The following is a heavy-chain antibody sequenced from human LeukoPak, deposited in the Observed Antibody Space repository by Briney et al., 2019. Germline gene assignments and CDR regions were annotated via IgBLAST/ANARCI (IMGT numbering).Heavy chain of an antibody. J-gene: IGHJ5*02. CDR3: AKDPYSSAWFSRDCGP. Sequence: ASVKVSCKASGYTFTSYDINWVRQATGQGLEWMGWMNPNSGNTGYAQKFQGRVTMTRNTSISTAYMELSSLRAEDTAVYYCAKDPYSSAWFSRDCGPWGQGTLVTVSS. CDR1: GYTFTSYD. CDR2: MNPNSGNT. D-gene: IGHD6-13*01. V-gene: IGHV1-8*01.